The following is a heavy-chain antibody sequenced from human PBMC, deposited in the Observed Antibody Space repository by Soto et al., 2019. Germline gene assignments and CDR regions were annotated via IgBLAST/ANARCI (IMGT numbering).Heavy chain of an antibody. Sequence: EVQMLESGGGLVQPGGSLRLSCVVSGFTFSRCAMNWVRQAPGKGLEWVSEITASGSTSHYAESVKGRFTISRDNSKNAVYLQMNSLTADDTALYYCAKEVDTNFSPVDYWGQGTLVAVSS. CDR3: AKEVDTNFSPVDY. CDR2: ITASGSTS. J-gene: IGHJ4*02. V-gene: IGHV3-23*01. CDR1: GFTFSRCA. D-gene: IGHD4-4*01.